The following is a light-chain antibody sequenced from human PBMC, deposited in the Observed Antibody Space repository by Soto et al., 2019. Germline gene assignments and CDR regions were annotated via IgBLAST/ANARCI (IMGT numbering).Light chain of an antibody. Sequence: EIVLTQSPGTLSLSPGERATPSCRASQSVTSSYLAWYQQKPGQSPRLLIHGASSRASGIPDRFSGSGSGTDFTLTISRLEPEDFAVYFCHQYGSSPRTFGQGTRWIS. V-gene: IGKV3-20*01. CDR3: HQYGSSPRT. J-gene: IGKJ1*01. CDR1: QSVTSSY. CDR2: GAS.